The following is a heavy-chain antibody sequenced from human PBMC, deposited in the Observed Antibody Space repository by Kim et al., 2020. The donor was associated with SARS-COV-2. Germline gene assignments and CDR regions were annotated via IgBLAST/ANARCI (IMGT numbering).Heavy chain of an antibody. CDR3: ARDLVGATTLFDY. D-gene: IGHD1-26*01. J-gene: IGHJ4*02. Sequence: SQKFRGRVTMTRDTSASTACMELSSLRSEDTAVYYCARDLVGATTLFDYWGQGTLVTVSS. V-gene: IGHV1-3*01.